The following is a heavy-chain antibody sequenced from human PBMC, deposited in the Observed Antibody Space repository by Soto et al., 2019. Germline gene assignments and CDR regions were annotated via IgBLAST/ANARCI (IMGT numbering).Heavy chain of an antibody. V-gene: IGHV1-69*02. CDR1: GGTFSSYT. CDR3: AGGCTGSGGDCYPDY. CDR2: IIPILGIA. D-gene: IGHD2-21*02. J-gene: IGHJ4*02. Sequence: QVQLVQSGAEVKKPGSSVKVSCKASGGTFSSYTISWVRQAPGQGLEWMGRIIPILGIANYAQKFQGRVTITADKSTSTAYMELSSLRSEDTAVYYCAGGCTGSGGDCYPDYWGQGTLVTVSS.